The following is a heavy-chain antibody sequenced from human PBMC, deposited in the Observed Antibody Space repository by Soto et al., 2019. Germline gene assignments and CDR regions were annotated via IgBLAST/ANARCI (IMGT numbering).Heavy chain of an antibody. CDR1: GGSIXSXGXX. V-gene: IGHV4-31*03. J-gene: IGHJ1*01. CDR2: IYYSGST. CDR3: XXXXXGTXXXXXDFQP. Sequence: QVQLQESGPGLVKPSQTLSLTCTASGGSIXSXGXXXSWMRQHPGXXXXWIGYIYYSGSTYYNPSLKSRVTIXXXTXXXXXXXXXXXXXXXXXXXXXXXXXXGTXXXXXDFQPWGQGTLVTVSS. D-gene: IGHD3-16*01.